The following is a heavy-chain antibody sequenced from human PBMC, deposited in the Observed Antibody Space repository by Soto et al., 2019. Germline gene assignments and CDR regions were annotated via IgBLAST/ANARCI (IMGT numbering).Heavy chain of an antibody. V-gene: IGHV3-23*01. Sequence: EVQLLESGGGLVQPGGSLRLSCAASGFTFSSYAMSWVRQAPGKGLEWVSAISGSGGSTYYAHSVKGRFTISRDNSKNTLYLQMNSLRAEDTAVYYCAKDRYCSGGSCKDAFDIWGQGTMVTVSS. CDR3: AKDRYCSGGSCKDAFDI. D-gene: IGHD2-15*01. CDR1: GFTFSSYA. J-gene: IGHJ3*02. CDR2: ISGSGGST.